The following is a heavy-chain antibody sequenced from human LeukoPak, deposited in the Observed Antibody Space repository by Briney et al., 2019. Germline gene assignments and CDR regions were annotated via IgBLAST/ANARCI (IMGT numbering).Heavy chain of an antibody. D-gene: IGHD6-19*01. V-gene: IGHV3-23*01. CDR3: AEHSGWFYYYGMDV. J-gene: IGHJ6*02. CDR2: ISYTGGGT. CDR1: GFTFSSYA. Sequence: TGGSLRLSCAASGFTFSSYAMTWVRQAPGKGPEWVSGISYTGGGTYYADSVKGRFTISRDNSKNTLYLQMNSLRAADTAVYCCAEHSGWFYYYGMDVWGQGTAVTVSS.